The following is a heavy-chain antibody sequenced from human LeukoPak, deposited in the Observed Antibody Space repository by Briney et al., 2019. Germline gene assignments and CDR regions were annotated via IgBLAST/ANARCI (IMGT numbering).Heavy chain of an antibody. CDR3: ARHKLLGYSYGSDAFDI. CDR2: IYPGDSDT. Sequence: GESLKISCKGSGYSFTSYWIGWVRQMPGKGLGWMGIIYPGDSDTRYSPSFQGQVTISADKSISTAYLQWSSLKASDTAMYYCARHKLLGYSYGSDAFDIWGQGTMVTVSS. D-gene: IGHD5-18*01. CDR1: GYSFTSYW. V-gene: IGHV5-51*01. J-gene: IGHJ3*02.